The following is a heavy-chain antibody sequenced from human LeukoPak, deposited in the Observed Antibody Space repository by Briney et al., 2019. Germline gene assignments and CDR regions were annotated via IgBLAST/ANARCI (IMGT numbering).Heavy chain of an antibody. D-gene: IGHD5-18*01. J-gene: IGHJ4*02. CDR1: GFTFSRYG. CDR3: AKSHGYSYGFDY. Sequence: PGGSLRLSCAASGFTFSRYGMHWVRQTPGKGLEWVAVISYDASNKYYADSVKGRFTISRDNSKSTLYLQMNSLRAEDTAVYYCAKSHGYSYGFDYWGQGTLVTVSS. CDR2: ISYDASNK. V-gene: IGHV3-30*18.